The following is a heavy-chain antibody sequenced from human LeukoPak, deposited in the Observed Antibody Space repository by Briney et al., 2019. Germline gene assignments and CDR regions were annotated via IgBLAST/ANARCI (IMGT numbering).Heavy chain of an antibody. V-gene: IGHV1-69*04. CDR3: ARESSGYYARD. D-gene: IGHD3-22*01. J-gene: IGHJ4*02. CDR1: GGTFSSYA. Sequence: WASVKVSCKASGGTFSSYAISWVRQAPGQGLEWMGRIIPILGIANYAQKFQGRVTITADKSTSTAYMELSSLRSEDTAVYYCARESSGYYARDWGQGTLVTVSS. CDR2: IIPILGIA.